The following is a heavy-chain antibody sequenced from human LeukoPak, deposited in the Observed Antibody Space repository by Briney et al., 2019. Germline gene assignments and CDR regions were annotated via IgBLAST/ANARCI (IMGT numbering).Heavy chain of an antibody. J-gene: IGHJ5*02. CDR2: TYYSGRT. CDR3: ARDSAGDYWLDP. Sequence: SETLSLTCTVSGDSISSTNYYWVWLRPPPGKGREWIRSTYYSGRTSFTGSLKTRITMSVDTSKNQFSLKLTSVTTADTAVYFCARDSAGDYWLDPWGQGTPVTVSS. V-gene: IGHV4-61*01. D-gene: IGHD7-27*01. CDR1: GDSISSTNYY.